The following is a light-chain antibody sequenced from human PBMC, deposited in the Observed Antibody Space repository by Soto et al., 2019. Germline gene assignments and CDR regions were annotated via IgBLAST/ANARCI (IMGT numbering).Light chain of an antibody. CDR2: DTS. J-gene: IGLJ1*01. CDR1: TGAVTSGHY. CDR3: LLSYSDARRV. Sequence: QAVVTQEPSLTVSPGGTVTLTCGSSTGAVTSGHYPYWFQQKPGQAPRTLIYDTSNKHSWTPARFSGSLLGGKAALTLSGALPDDEAEYYCLLSYSDARRVFGTGTKLTVL. V-gene: IGLV7-46*01.